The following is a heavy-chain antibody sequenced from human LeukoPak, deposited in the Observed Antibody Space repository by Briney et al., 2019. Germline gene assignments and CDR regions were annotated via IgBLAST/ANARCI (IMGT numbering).Heavy chain of an antibody. J-gene: IGHJ4*02. CDR3: ARGLYTNELTDFDS. Sequence: GGSLRLSCAASGFTFSTSSMHWVAKAPGKGLKWVAVISNDGTIKYYADSMRGRFTISRDNSKNTLFLQMNSLRAEDTAVYFCARGLYTNELTDFDSWGQGTLVTVSS. D-gene: IGHD2-15*01. CDR1: GFTFSTSS. CDR2: ISNDGTIK. V-gene: IGHV3-30-3*01.